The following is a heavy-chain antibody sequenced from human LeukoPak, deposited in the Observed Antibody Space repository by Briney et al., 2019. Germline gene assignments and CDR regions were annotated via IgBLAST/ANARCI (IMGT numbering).Heavy chain of an antibody. Sequence: GGSLRLSCAASGFTFSSYAMSWVRQAPGKGLEWVSAISGSGGSTYYADSVKGRFTISRDNSKNTLYLQMNSLRAEDTAVYYCAKPRVLEWLLSVNFDYWGQGTLVTVSS. CDR1: GFTFSSYA. V-gene: IGHV3-23*01. D-gene: IGHD3-3*01. J-gene: IGHJ4*02. CDR2: ISGSGGST. CDR3: AKPRVLEWLLSVNFDY.